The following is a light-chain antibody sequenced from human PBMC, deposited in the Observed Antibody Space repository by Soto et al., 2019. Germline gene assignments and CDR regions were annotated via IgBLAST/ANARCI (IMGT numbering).Light chain of an antibody. CDR2: GAS. Sequence: EIVLTQSPGTLSLSPGERATLSCRASQSVNSFYLAWFQQKPGQAPRLLIYGASTRATGIPDRFSGSGSGTDFTLTISRLEPEDFATYYCQLYNSYLWRFGQGTKVDIK. CDR1: QSVNSFY. CDR3: QLYNSYLWR. V-gene: IGKV3-20*01. J-gene: IGKJ1*01.